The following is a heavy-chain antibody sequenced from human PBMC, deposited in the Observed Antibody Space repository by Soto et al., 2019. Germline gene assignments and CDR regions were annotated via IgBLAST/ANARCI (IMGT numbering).Heavy chain of an antibody. CDR3: AKAPHYYDFWRGPYYYYGMDV. D-gene: IGHD3-3*01. V-gene: IGHV3-23*01. Sequence: GGSRRLSYAASGFTFSSYAMILVRQAPGKGLEWVSAISGSGGSTYYADSVKGRFTISRDNSKNTLYLQMNSLRAEDTAVYYCAKAPHYYDFWRGPYYYYGMDVWGQGTTVTVSS. CDR1: GFTFSSYA. J-gene: IGHJ6*02. CDR2: ISGSGGST.